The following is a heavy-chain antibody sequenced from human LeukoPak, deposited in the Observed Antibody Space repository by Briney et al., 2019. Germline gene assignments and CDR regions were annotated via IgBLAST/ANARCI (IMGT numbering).Heavy chain of an antibody. V-gene: IGHV1-2*02. CDR3: ARGPTFYCSGGSCYYGMDV. Sequence: GASVKVSCKASGYTFTGYYMHWVRQAPGQGLEWMGWINPNSGGTNYAQKFQGRVTMTRATSISTAYMELSRMRSDDTAVYYCARGPTFYCSGGSCYYGMDVWGQGTTVTVSS. D-gene: IGHD2-15*01. CDR1: GYTFTGYY. J-gene: IGHJ6*02. CDR2: INPNSGGT.